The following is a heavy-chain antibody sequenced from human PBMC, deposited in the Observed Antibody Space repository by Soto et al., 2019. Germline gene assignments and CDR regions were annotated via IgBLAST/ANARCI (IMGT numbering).Heavy chain of an antibody. CDR3: ARHGYYYDSTGYYYFV. J-gene: IGHJ4*02. D-gene: IGHD3-22*01. CDR1: GYSISSGFY. V-gene: IGHV4-38-2*01. Sequence: SETLSLTCAVSGYSISSGFYWGWIRQPPGKGLEWIGIMFHSGSTYYNPSLKSRVTISVDTSKDKFSLKLTSVTAADTAVYYCARHGYYYDSTGYYYFVWGQGTQVTVSS. CDR2: MFHSGST.